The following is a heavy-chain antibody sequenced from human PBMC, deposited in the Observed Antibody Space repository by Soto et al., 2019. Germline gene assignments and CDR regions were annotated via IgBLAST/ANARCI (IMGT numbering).Heavy chain of an antibody. J-gene: IGHJ4*02. Sequence: PSETLSLTCTVSGGSVSSGSYYWSWIRQPPGKGLEWIGYIYYSGSTNYNPSFKSRVTISVDTSKNQFSLKLSSVTAADTAVYYCARDIPNYYGSGSSRASRGYYFDYWGQGTLVTVSS. CDR2: IYYSGST. V-gene: IGHV4-61*01. CDR3: ARDIPNYYGSGSSRASRGYYFDY. CDR1: GGSVSSGSYY. D-gene: IGHD3-10*01.